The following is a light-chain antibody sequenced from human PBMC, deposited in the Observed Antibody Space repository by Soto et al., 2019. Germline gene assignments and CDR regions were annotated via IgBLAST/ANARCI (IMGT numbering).Light chain of an antibody. J-gene: IGKJ5*01. Sequence: ETERTQNPAKRAVPQADRATCSCRASQSVSSNLAWYQQKPGQAPRLLIYGASIRATGIPARFSGSGSGTDFTLTIIRLEPEAFAVYYCQQRSTALTFGQGTRLEIK. CDR2: GAS. CDR1: QSVSSN. V-gene: IGKV3-15*01. CDR3: QQRSTALT.